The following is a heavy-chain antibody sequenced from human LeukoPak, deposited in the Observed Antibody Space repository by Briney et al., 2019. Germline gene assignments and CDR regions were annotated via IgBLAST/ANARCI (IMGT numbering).Heavy chain of an antibody. CDR2: IYYSGST. CDR1: GGSISSSSYY. V-gene: IGHV4-39*07. J-gene: IGHJ1*01. D-gene: IGHD6-13*01. Sequence: KASETLSLTCTVSGGSISSSSYYWGWIRQPPGKGLEWIGSIYYSGSTYYNPSLKSRVTISVDTSKNQFSLKLSSVTAADTAVYYCARDPLLIAAAGGAEYFQHWGQGTLVTVSS. CDR3: ARDPLLIAAAGGAEYFQH.